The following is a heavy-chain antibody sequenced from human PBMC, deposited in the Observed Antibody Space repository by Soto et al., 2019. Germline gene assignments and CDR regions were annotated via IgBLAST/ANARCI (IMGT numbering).Heavy chain of an antibody. Sequence: PGGSLRLSCAASGFTFCSYWMHWVRQAPGKGLVWVSRINSDGSSTSYADSVKGRFTISRDNAKNTLYLQMNSLRAEDTAVYYCARVPVYVFWSARHPEGYYYYYYMDVWGKGTTVTVSS. J-gene: IGHJ6*03. D-gene: IGHD3-3*01. CDR1: GFTFCSYW. CDR2: INSDGSST. CDR3: ARVPVYVFWSARHPEGYYYYYYMDV. V-gene: IGHV3-74*01.